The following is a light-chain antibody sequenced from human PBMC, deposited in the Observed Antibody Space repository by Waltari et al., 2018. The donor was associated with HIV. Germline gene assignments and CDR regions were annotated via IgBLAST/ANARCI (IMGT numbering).Light chain of an antibody. CDR2: EAS. Sequence: DIQMTQSPSTLSASVGDRVTITCRASQNINSWLAWYQQKPGKAPRLLISEASSLQSGVPSRFSGSESGTEFTLIINSLQPDDFATYYCQQYKTYSTTFGQGTNVEIK. V-gene: IGKV1-5*03. CDR1: QNINSW. J-gene: IGKJ1*01. CDR3: QQYKTYSTT.